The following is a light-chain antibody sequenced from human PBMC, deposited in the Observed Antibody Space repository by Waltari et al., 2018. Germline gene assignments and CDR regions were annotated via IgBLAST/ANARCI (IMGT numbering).Light chain of an antibody. J-gene: IGLJ2*01. CDR1: KLGDTF. V-gene: IGLV3-1*01. CDR3: QAWDSNSVV. Sequence: SYELTQPPSVSVPPGQTVRITCLGDKLGDTFACWYQQKPGQSPVLVIYQDRKRPSGIPERFSGSNSGNTATLTISETQAMDEADYYCQAWDSNSVVFGGGTRLTVL. CDR2: QDR.